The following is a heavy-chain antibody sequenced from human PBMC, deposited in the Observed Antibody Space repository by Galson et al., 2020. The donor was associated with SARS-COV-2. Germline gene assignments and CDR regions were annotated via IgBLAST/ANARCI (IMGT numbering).Heavy chain of an antibody. CDR2: ISSSGSTI. D-gene: IGHD1-7*01. CDR3: ASLYNWNYVGYYGMDV. V-gene: IGHV3-48*03. Sequence: SLRLSCAASGFTFSSYEMNWVRQAPGKGLEWVSYISSSGSTIYYADSVKGRFTISRDNAKNSLYLQMNSLRAEDTAVYYCASLYNWNYVGYYGMDVWGQGTTVTVSS. J-gene: IGHJ6*02. CDR1: GFTFSSYE.